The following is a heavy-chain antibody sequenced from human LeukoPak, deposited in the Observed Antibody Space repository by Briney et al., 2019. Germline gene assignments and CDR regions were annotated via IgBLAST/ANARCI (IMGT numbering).Heavy chain of an antibody. D-gene: IGHD2-2*02. V-gene: IGHV3-73*01. CDR2: MRNKANNYAT. J-gene: IGHJ4*02. CDR1: GFTFSGSA. CDR3: TSAIPADDFDC. Sequence: PGGSLRLSCAASGFTFSGSAIHWVRQASGKGLEWVGRMRNKANNYATAYAASVKGRFSISRDDSKNTAYLQMNSLKTEDTAVYYCTSAIPADDFDCWGQGTLVIVSS.